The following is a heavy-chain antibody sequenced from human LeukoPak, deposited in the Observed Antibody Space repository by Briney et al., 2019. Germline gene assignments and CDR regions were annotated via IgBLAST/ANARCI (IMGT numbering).Heavy chain of an antibody. V-gene: IGHV4-34*01. CDR3: ARRIAAAGRVFDY. Sequence: SEILSLTCAVYGGSFSGYYWSWIRQPPGKGLEWIGEINHSGSTNYNPSLKSRVTISVDTSKNQFSLKLSSVTAADTAVYYCARRIAAAGRVFDYWGQGTLVTVSS. CDR1: GGSFSGYY. CDR2: INHSGST. D-gene: IGHD6-13*01. J-gene: IGHJ4*02.